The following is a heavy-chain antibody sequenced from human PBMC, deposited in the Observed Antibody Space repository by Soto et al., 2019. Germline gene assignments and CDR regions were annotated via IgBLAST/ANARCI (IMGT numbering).Heavy chain of an antibody. D-gene: IGHD1-1*01. V-gene: IGHV3-23*01. J-gene: IGHJ4*02. Sequence: GGSLRLSCAASGFIFCSYAMNWVRQAPGKGLEWVSGISGSGSGTYYADSVKGRFTISRDNSKNTLYLQMNSLRAEDTAVYYCAKKEAGTWTIHYWGQGTLVTVSS. CDR1: GFIFCSYA. CDR3: AKKEAGTWTIHY. CDR2: ISGSGSGT.